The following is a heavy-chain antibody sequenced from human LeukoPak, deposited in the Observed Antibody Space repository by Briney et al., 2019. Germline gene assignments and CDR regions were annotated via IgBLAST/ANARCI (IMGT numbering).Heavy chain of an antibody. CDR2: IYTGGST. Sequence: PGGSLRLSCAASGFTVSSNYMSWVRQAPGQGLEWVSVIYTGGSTYYADSVKGRFTISRDNSKNTLYLQMNSLRVEDTAVYYCARGDYGGNFDYWGQGTLVTVSS. CDR1: GFTVSSNY. J-gene: IGHJ4*02. V-gene: IGHV3-53*01. D-gene: IGHD4-23*01. CDR3: ARGDYGGNFDY.